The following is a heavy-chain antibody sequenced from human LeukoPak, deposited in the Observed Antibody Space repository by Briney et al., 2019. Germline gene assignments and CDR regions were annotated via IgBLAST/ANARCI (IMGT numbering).Heavy chain of an antibody. CDR2: IIPIFGTA. D-gene: IGHD3-16*02. CDR1: GGTFSSYA. Sequence: SVKVSCKASGGTFSSYAISWVRQAPGQGLEWMGGIIPIFGTANYAQKFQGRVTITADESTSTAYMELSSLRSEDTAVYYCARDRGGIYDYVWGSYRTPLDYWGQGTLVTVSS. J-gene: IGHJ4*02. CDR3: ARDRGGIYDYVWGSYRTPLDY. V-gene: IGHV1-69*13.